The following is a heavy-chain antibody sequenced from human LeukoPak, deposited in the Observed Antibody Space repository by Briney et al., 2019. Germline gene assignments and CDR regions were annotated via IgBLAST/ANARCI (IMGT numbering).Heavy chain of an antibody. Sequence: GGSLRLSCAASGFTFDDYAMHWVRQAPGKGLEWVSGISWNSGSIGYADSVKGRFTISRDNAKNSLYLQMNSLRAEDTALYYRAKDKWYDSSDYFDYWGQGTLVTVSS. J-gene: IGHJ4*02. CDR2: ISWNSGSI. CDR3: AKDKWYDSSDYFDY. CDR1: GFTFDDYA. D-gene: IGHD3-22*01. V-gene: IGHV3-9*01.